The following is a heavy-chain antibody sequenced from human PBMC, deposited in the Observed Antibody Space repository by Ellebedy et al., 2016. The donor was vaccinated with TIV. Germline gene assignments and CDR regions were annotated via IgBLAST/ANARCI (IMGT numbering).Heavy chain of an antibody. CDR2: INTDGTST. V-gene: IGHV3-74*01. D-gene: IGHD3-16*01. Sequence: GESLKISCQGSGFTFGSYWMHWVRQAPGKGLVWVSRINTDGTSTSYADSVKGRFTISSDNAKNTLYLRMNSMTADDTAIYFCARGGLAPFDDWGQGTLVTVSS. J-gene: IGHJ4*02. CDR1: GFTFGSYW. CDR3: ARGGLAPFDD.